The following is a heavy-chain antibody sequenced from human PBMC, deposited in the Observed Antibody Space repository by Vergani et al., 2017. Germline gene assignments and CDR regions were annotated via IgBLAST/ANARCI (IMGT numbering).Heavy chain of an antibody. J-gene: IGHJ4*02. CDR1: GGSISSYY. CDR2: IYYSGST. CDR3: ARGRAVRDY. V-gene: IGHV4-59*01. Sequence: VQLQESGPGLVKPSETLSLTCTVSGGSISSYYWSWIRQPPGKGLEWIGYIYYSGSTNYNPSLKSRVTISVDTSKNQFSLKLSSVTAADTAVYYCARGRAVRDYWGQGTLVTVSS.